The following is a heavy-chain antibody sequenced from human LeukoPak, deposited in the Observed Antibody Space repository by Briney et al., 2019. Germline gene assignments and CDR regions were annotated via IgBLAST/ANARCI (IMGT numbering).Heavy chain of an antibody. V-gene: IGHV4-59*01. CDR3: ARVHERNGSSWPDFDY. Sequence: PSETLSLACTVSGGSISSYYWSWIRQPPGKGLEWIGYIYYSGSTNYNPSLKSRVTISVDTSKNQFSLKLSSVTAADTAVYYCARVHERNGSSWPDFDYWGQGTLVTVSS. D-gene: IGHD6-13*01. J-gene: IGHJ4*02. CDR1: GGSISSYY. CDR2: IYYSGST.